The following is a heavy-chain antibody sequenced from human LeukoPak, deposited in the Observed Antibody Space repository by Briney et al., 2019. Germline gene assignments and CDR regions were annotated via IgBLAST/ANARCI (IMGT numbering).Heavy chain of an antibody. V-gene: IGHV3-11*04. Sequence: GGSLRLSCAASGFTFSDYYMTWIRQAPGKGLEWVSCISNSGTTTYYADSVKGRFTISRDNAKNSLYLQMNSLTGDDTAIYLCTRGAAAGIMGWFDPWGQGTLVTVSS. CDR2: ISNSGTTT. D-gene: IGHD6-13*01. J-gene: IGHJ5*02. CDR3: TRGAAAGIMGWFDP. CDR1: GFTFSDYY.